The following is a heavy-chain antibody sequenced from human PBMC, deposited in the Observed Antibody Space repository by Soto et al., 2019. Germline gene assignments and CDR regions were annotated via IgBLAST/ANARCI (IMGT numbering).Heavy chain of an antibody. CDR2: IHYSGST. J-gene: IGHJ2*01. V-gene: IGHV4-39*01. D-gene: IGHD1-1*01. CDR3: QAEDGIQDTVPVSAFLLNRSSDL. Sequence: GKVLEWICNIHYSGSTFYDASLKSRVTISVDTSKNQFSLKLSSVTAADTALYYCQAEDGIQDTVPVSAFLLNRSSDL.